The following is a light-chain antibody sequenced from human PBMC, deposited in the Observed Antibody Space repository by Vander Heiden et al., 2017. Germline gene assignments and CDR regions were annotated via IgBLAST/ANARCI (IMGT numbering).Light chain of an antibody. Sequence: QSVVAQPPSASATPGQRVTISGSGSSSNIGTNPVNWYQHLPGTAPKVIFYNGHQRPSGIPDRFSVSKSGTSASLAISGLQSEDEADYYCAAWDVSLHGYVFGTGTKVTVL. CDR1: SSNIGTNP. CDR2: NGH. CDR3: AAWDVSLHGYV. J-gene: IGLJ1*01. V-gene: IGLV1-44*01.